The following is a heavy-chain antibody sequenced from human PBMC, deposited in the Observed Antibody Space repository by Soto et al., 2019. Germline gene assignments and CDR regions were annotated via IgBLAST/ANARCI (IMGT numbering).Heavy chain of an antibody. D-gene: IGHD6-19*01. Sequence: LVESGGGLVQPGGSLRLSCAASGFMFSSYEINWVRLAPGKGLEWVSYINVGGDTRHYADSVRGRFTISRDDAKGSLYLQMDSLRVEDTAVYFCARKSQWLSGYIYHGMDVWSQGTSVTVSS. J-gene: IGHJ6*02. CDR3: ARKSQWLSGYIYHGMDV. CDR2: INVGGDTR. CDR1: GFMFSSYE. V-gene: IGHV3-48*03.